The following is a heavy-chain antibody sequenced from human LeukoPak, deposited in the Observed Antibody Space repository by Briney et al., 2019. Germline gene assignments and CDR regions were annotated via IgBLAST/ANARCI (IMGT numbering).Heavy chain of an antibody. CDR3: ARMVGLVSDF. V-gene: IGHV4-34*01. D-gene: IGHD3-10*01. J-gene: IGHJ4*02. Sequence: SSETLSLTCAVYGGSFSGYYWSWIRQPPGKGLEWIGEINHSGSTNYNPSLKSRVTISVDTSKNQFSLQLKSVTPEDTAVYYCARMVGLVSDFWGQGTLVTVSS. CDR2: INHSGST. CDR1: GGSFSGYY.